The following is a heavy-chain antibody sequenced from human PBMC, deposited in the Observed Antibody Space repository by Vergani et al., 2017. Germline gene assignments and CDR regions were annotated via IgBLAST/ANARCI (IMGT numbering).Heavy chain of an antibody. CDR2: SYPGDSDT. CDR3: VRAYSSSWTNFDY. CDR1: GYSFTSYW. V-gene: IGHV5-51*01. Sequence: EVQLVQSGAEVKKPGESLKISCKGSGYSFTSYWIGWVRQMPGKGLEWMGISYPGDSDTRYRPSFQGQVTISADKSISTAYLQWSSLKAADPAMYYCVRAYSSSWTNFDYWGQGTLVTVSS. D-gene: IGHD6-13*01. J-gene: IGHJ4*02.